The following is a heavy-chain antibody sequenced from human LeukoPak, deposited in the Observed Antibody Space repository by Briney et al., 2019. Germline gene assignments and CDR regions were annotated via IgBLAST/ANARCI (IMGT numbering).Heavy chain of an antibody. CDR1: GGSISSYY. D-gene: IGHD3-10*01. J-gene: IGHJ4*02. CDR3: ARDSGSSQPVDY. CDR2: IYYSGST. V-gene: IGHV4-59*01. Sequence: SETLSLTCTVSGGSISSYYWSWIRQPPGKGLEWIGYIYYSGSTNYNPSLKSRVTMSVDTSKNQFSLKLSSVTAADTAVYYCARDSGSSQPVDYWGQGTLVTVSS.